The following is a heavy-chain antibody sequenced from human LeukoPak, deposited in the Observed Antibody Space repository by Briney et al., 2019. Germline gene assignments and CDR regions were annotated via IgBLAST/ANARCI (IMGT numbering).Heavy chain of an antibody. CDR3: AREGGPSVYYTH. CDR2: IYNSGST. CDR1: GGSISSYY. V-gene: IGHV4-59*01. Sequence: SETLSLTCTVSGGSISSYYWSRIRQPPGKGLEWIGYIYNSGSTNYNPSLKSRVTISVDTSKNQFSLKLSSVTAADTAVYYCAREGGPSVYYTHWGQGTLVTVSS. D-gene: IGHD3-3*01. J-gene: IGHJ4*02.